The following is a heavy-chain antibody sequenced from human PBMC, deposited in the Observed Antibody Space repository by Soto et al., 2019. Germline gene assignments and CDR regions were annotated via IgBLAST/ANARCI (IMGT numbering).Heavy chain of an antibody. Sequence: EVHLMESGGGWVQPGRSLRLSCAASGFTFDNYAMHWVRQAPGKGLEWVSGISWNSGNIGYADSVKGRFTIARDNAKNSLFLEMNSLRAKDTALYYCAKSLKIFGLSTTRSGRLDSCGQGALVTVSS. CDR2: ISWNSGNI. CDR3: AKSLKIFGLSTTRSGRLDS. CDR1: GFTFDNYA. J-gene: IGHJ4*02. V-gene: IGHV3-9*01. D-gene: IGHD3-9*01.